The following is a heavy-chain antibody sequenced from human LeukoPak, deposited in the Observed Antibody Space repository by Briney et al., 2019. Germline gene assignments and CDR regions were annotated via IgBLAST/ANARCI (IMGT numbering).Heavy chain of an antibody. CDR1: GYSISSGYY. D-gene: IGHD5-12*01. V-gene: IGHV4-38-2*02. CDR3: ARGTSTIVATFSY. J-gene: IGHJ4*02. Sequence: PSETLSLTCTVSGYSISSGYYWGWIRQPPGKGLEWIGGIYHSGTTYYNPSLKSRVTISVDTSKNQFSLRLSSVTAADTAVYYCARGTSTIVATFSYWGQGTLVTVSS. CDR2: IYHSGTT.